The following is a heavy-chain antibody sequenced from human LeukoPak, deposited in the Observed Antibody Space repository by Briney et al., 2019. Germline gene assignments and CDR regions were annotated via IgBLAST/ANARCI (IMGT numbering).Heavy chain of an antibody. CDR1: GFTFSSSG. CDR3: AKENYGDSTGGRFQH. V-gene: IGHV3-23*01. J-gene: IGHJ1*01. D-gene: IGHD4-17*01. Sequence: PGGSLRLSCAASGFTFSSSGMSWVRQAPRKGLEWVSAISDSTYYADSVKGRFTISRVNSKNTLYLQMNSLRAEDTAVYYCAKENYGDSTGGRFQHWGQGTLVTVSS. CDR2: ISDST.